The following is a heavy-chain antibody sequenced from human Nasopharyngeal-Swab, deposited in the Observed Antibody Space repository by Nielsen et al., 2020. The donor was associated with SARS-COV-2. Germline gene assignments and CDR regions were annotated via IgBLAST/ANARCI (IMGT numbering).Heavy chain of an antibody. Sequence: WVRQAPGQGLEWMGGIIPIFGTANYAQKFQGRVTITADESTSTAYMELSNLRSEDTAAYYCARDPADCSGGSCEARWGQGTLVTVSS. J-gene: IGHJ4*02. D-gene: IGHD2-15*01. CDR3: ARDPADCSGGSCEAR. V-gene: IGHV1-69*01. CDR2: IIPIFGTA.